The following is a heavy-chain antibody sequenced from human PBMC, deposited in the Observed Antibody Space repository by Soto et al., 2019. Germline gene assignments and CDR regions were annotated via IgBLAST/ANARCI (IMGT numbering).Heavy chain of an antibody. CDR3: ARADDYGDNGLDY. V-gene: IGHV3-33*01. CDR1: GFSFSSYG. CDR2: ILDDGSDK. Sequence: QVQLVESGGGVVQPGRSLRLSCAASGFSFSSYGMHWVRQAPGKGLEWVAVILDDGSDKDYTDAVKGRFTISRDNSKNTLYLEMNSLRAEDTAVYYCARADDYGDNGLDYWGQGTLVTVSS. D-gene: IGHD4-17*01. J-gene: IGHJ4*02.